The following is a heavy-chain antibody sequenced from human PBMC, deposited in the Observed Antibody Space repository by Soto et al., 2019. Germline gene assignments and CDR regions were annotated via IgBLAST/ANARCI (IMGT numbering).Heavy chain of an antibody. CDR3: ARDQGTGTTSYYYYGMDV. CDR2: IIPIFGTA. CDR1: GGTFSSYA. J-gene: IGHJ6*02. Sequence: EASVKVSCKASGGTFSSYAVSWVRQAPGQGLEWMGGIIPIFGTANYAQKFQGRVTITADESTSTAYMELSSLRSEDTAVYYCARDQGTGTTSYYYYGMDVWGQGTTVTVSS. V-gene: IGHV1-69*13. D-gene: IGHD1-7*01.